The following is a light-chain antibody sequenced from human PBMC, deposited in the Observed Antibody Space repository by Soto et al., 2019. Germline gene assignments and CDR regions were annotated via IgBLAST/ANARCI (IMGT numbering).Light chain of an antibody. V-gene: IGLV1-44*01. CDR1: SSNIGSYT. Sequence: QSVLTQPPSASGTPGQRVTISCSGSSSNIGSYTVNWYQQVPGTAPKLLIYSNNQRPSGVPDRFSGSKSGTSASLAISGLQSEDEADYYCAAWDASLNGVIFGGGTKLTVL. CDR3: AAWDASLNGVI. CDR2: SNN. J-gene: IGLJ2*01.